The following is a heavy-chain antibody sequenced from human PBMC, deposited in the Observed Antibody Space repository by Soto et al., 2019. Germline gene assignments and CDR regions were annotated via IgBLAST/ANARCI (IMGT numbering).Heavy chain of an antibody. CDR3: ARDRVLLLYRRRPSAWFF. CDR1: GYTFTGYY. D-gene: IGHD2-15*01. J-gene: IGHJ4*02. V-gene: IGHV1-2*04. CDR2: INPNSGGT. Sequence: ASVKVSCKASGYTFTGYYMHWVRQAPGQGLEWMGWINPNSGGTNYAQKFQGWVTMTRDTSISTAYMELSRLRSDDTAVYYCARDRVLLLYRRRPSAWFFWCPGTLVTLSS.